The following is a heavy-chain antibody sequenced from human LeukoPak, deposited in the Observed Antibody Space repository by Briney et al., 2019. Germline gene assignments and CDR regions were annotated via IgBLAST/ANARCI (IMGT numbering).Heavy chain of an antibody. CDR1: GYTLTELS. CDR2: IIPIFGTA. Sequence: SVKVSCKVSGYTLTELSMHWVRQAPGKGLEWMGGIIPIFGTANYAQKFQGRVTITTDESTSTAYMELSSLRSEDTAVSYCARDGDYDSSGYYFDYWGQGTLVTVSS. CDR3: ARDGDYDSSGYYFDY. V-gene: IGHV1-69*05. J-gene: IGHJ4*02. D-gene: IGHD3-22*01.